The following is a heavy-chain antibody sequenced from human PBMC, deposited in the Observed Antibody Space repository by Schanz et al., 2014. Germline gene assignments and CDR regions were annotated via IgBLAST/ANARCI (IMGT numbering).Heavy chain of an antibody. V-gene: IGHV3-48*01. D-gene: IGHD3-3*01. Sequence: EVHLVESGGGLVQPGGSLRLSCAASGITFSSHSFNWVRQAPGKGLEWISYITYNGGTIYYADSVKGRFTMSRDNAKNSVFLQMNSLRAEDTAVYYCVRDSFFAFDYWGQGTLVTGSS. CDR2: ITYNGGTI. CDR1: GITFSSHS. J-gene: IGHJ4*02. CDR3: VRDSFFAFDY.